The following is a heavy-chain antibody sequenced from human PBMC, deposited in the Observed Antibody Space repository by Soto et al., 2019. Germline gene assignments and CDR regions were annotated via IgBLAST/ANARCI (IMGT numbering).Heavy chain of an antibody. CDR1: GGSFSNAA. V-gene: IGHV1-69*05. CDR2: IMPIFRTP. J-gene: IGHJ6*02. CDR3: ARNKARLQLGGNYYYILDV. Sequence: QVQLEQSGAEVKKPGSSVKVSCKASGGSFSNAAISWVRQAPGQGLEWMGGIMPIFRTPDYAQEFQGRVTITPAEPTSTAYMKLSGLRSDDTAIYYCARNKARLQLGGNYYYILDVWGQGTTVTVSS. D-gene: IGHD5-12*01.